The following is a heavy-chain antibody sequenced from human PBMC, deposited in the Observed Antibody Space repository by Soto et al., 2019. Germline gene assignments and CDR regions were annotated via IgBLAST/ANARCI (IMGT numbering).Heavy chain of an antibody. D-gene: IGHD6-19*01. CDR3: ARDGVPIAGRSGYFDY. CDR2: INPSRGLT. Sequence: ASVKVSCKASGYNFNNYYIHWVRQTPGQGPEWIGVINPSRGLTTYSQRFQGRVSMTRDTSTTTVYMELSSLRSEDTAIYYCARDGVPIAGRSGYFDYWGPGTEVTVSS. CDR1: GYNFNNYY. V-gene: IGHV1-46*02. J-gene: IGHJ4*02.